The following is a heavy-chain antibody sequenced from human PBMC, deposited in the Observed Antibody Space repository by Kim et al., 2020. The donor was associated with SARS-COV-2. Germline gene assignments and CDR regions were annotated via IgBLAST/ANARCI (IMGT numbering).Heavy chain of an antibody. J-gene: IGHJ4*02. CDR1: GFTFSSYA. CDR2: ISGSGGST. Sequence: GGSLRLSCAASGFTFSSYAMSWVRQAPGKGLEWVSAISGSGGSTYYADSVKGRFTISRDNSKNTLYLQMNSLRAEDTAVYYCAKVAGYSYGFGNYFDYWGQGTLVTVSS. V-gene: IGHV3-23*01. D-gene: IGHD5-18*01. CDR3: AKVAGYSYGFGNYFDY.